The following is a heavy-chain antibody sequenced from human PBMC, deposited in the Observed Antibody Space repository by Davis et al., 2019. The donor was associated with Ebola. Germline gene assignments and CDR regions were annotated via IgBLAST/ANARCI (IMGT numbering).Heavy chain of an antibody. Sequence: GESLKISCKGSGYSFTSYWIRWVRQMPGKGLEWMGIIYSGDSNTRYTPSFQGQVTISADKSISTAYLQWSSLNASDTVMYSCPSSGYYYYCMDFWGQGTTVTVSS. CDR2: IYSGDSNT. V-gene: IGHV5-51*01. CDR1: GYSFTSYW. CDR3: PSSGYYYYCMDF. J-gene: IGHJ6*02.